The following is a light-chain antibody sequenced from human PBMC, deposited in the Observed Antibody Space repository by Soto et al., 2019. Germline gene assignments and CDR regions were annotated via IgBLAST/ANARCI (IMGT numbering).Light chain of an antibody. CDR3: QQANSFPLT. Sequence: DIQMTQSPSSVSASIGDRVTITCRASQDISSRLAWYQQRPGKAPQLLLYAASSLQSGVPSRFSGSGSVTDFTLTISSLQPEDFATYYCQQANSFPLTFGPGTNVDIK. V-gene: IGKV1-12*01. J-gene: IGKJ3*01. CDR2: AAS. CDR1: QDISSR.